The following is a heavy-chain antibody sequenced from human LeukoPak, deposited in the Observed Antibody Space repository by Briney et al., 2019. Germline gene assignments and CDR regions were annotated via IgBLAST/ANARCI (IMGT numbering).Heavy chain of an antibody. J-gene: IGHJ6*03. CDR1: GFTFSSYR. V-gene: IGHV3-21*01. Sequence: PGGSLRLSCAASGFTFSSYRMNWVRQAPWKGLEWVSPISSSSSYIYYADSVKGRFTISRDNAKNSLYLQMNSLRAEDTAVYYCARDRYDILTGSFYMDVWGKGTTVTIPS. CDR3: ARDRYDILTGSFYMDV. CDR2: ISSSSSYI. D-gene: IGHD3-9*01.